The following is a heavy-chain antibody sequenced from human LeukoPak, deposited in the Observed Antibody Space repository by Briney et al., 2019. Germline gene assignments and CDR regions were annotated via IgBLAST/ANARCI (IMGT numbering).Heavy chain of an antibody. CDR2: IYYSGST. D-gene: IGHD6-13*01. CDR1: GGSISSGDYY. J-gene: IGHJ6*02. CDR3: ARGFRRQQLVKYYYGMDV. V-gene: IGHV4-30-4*08. Sequence: SQTLSLTCAVSGGSISSGDYYWSWIRQPPGKGLEWIGYIYYSGSTNYNPSLKSRVTISVDTSKNQFSLKLSSVTAADTAVYYCARGFRRQQLVKYYYGMDVWGQGTTVTVSS.